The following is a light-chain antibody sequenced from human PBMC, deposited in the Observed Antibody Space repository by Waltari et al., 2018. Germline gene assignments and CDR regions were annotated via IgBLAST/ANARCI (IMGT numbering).Light chain of an antibody. CDR3: LQYYTTPYT. Sequence: DIVMTQSPDSLAVSLGERATINCESSQSVLYSSNNKNYLSWYQQKPGQPPKQLISWASTRESGVPDRFSGSGSGTDFTLTISSLQAEDVAVYYCLQYYTTPYTFGQGIKLEI. CDR2: WAS. CDR1: QSVLYSSNNKNY. V-gene: IGKV4-1*01. J-gene: IGKJ2*01.